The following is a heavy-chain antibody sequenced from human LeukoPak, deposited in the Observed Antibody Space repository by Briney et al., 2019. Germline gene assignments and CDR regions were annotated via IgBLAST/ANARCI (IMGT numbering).Heavy chain of an antibody. V-gene: IGHV4-4*02. D-gene: IGHD3-9*01. Sequence: SGTLSLTCAVSGGSISSDNWWSWVRQPPGKGLEWIGEIYRSGSSKYNPSLKSRITMSVDKSNNHFSLNLSSVTAADTAVYYCARHSSYDILTGYLEGWFDPWGQGTLVTVSS. CDR3: ARHSSYDILTGYLEGWFDP. CDR1: GGSISSDNW. J-gene: IGHJ5*02. CDR2: IYRSGSS.